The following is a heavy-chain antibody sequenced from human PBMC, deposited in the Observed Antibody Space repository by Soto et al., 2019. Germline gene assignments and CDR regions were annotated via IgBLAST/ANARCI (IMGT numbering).Heavy chain of an antibody. D-gene: IGHD2-15*01. Sequence: SVKVSCKASGGTFSSYAISWVRQAPGQGLEWMGGIIPIFGTANYAQKFQGRVTTTADESTSTAYMELSSLRSEDTAVYYCARGYPGDCSGGSCYRGSWFDPWGQGTLVTVSS. V-gene: IGHV1-69*13. J-gene: IGHJ5*02. CDR2: IIPIFGTA. CDR3: ARGYPGDCSGGSCYRGSWFDP. CDR1: GGTFSSYA.